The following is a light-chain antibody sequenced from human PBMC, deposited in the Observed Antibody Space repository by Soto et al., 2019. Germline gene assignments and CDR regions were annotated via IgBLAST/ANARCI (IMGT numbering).Light chain of an antibody. CDR3: QQYNSYSGT. Sequence: DIQMNQSPSTLSGYVGDRVTITCRASQTISSWLAWYQQKPGKAPKLLIYKASTLKSGVPSRFSGSGSGTEFTLTISSLQPDDFATYYCQQYNSYSGTFGQGTNVDIK. CDR1: QTISSW. CDR2: KAS. V-gene: IGKV1-5*03. J-gene: IGKJ1*01.